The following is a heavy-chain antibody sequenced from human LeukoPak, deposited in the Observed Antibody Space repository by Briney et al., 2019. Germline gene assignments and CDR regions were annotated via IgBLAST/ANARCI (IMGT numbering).Heavy chain of an antibody. J-gene: IGHJ4*02. D-gene: IGHD3-10*01. CDR1: GGSISSGSYY. V-gene: IGHV4-61*01. Sequence: SETLSLTCTVSGGSISSGSYYWSWIRQPPGKGLEWIGYIYYSGSTNYNPSLKSRVTISVDTSKNQFSLKLSSVTAADTAVYYCARNSGARDWGQGTLVTVSS. CDR3: ARNSGARD. CDR2: IYYSGST.